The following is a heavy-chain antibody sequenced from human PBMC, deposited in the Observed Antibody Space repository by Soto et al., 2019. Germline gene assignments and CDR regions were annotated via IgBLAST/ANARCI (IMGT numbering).Heavy chain of an antibody. CDR3: AKGGYNYGFLFDC. J-gene: IGHJ4*02. D-gene: IGHD5-18*01. Sequence: GGSLRLSCAASGFTFSTYAMSWVRQAPGKGLEWVSTIDNSGGITYYADSVKGRFTISRDNSKNTLYLQMNSLRAEDTAVYYCAKGGYNYGFLFDCWAQGTLVTVSS. CDR2: IDNSGGIT. V-gene: IGHV3-23*05. CDR1: GFTFSTYA.